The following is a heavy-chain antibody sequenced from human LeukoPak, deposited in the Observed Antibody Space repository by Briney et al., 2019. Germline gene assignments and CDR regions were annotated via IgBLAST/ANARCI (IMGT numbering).Heavy chain of an antibody. CDR1: GYTFSSYW. J-gene: IGHJ3*02. CDR2: INSDGSST. V-gene: IGHV3-74*01. Sequence: GGSLRLSCAASGYTFSSYWMHWVRQAPGKGLVWVSLINSDGSSTIYADSVKGRFTISRDNVKNTLYLQMNSLRAEDTAVYYCARGLTIFGVVNDAFDIWGQGTMVTVSS. D-gene: IGHD3-3*01. CDR3: ARGLTIFGVVNDAFDI.